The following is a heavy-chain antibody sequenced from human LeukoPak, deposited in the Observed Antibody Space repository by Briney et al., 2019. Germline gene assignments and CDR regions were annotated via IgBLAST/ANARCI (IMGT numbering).Heavy chain of an antibody. J-gene: IGHJ4*02. Sequence: ASVKVSCKASGYTFTGYYMHWVRQAPGQGLEWMGGIIPIFGTANYAQKFQGRVTITADESTSTAYMELSSLRSEDTAVYYCARDNMRDFDYWGQGTLVTVSS. V-gene: IGHV1-69*13. CDR1: GYTFTGYY. CDR3: ARDNMRDFDY. D-gene: IGHD2-2*01. CDR2: IIPIFGTA.